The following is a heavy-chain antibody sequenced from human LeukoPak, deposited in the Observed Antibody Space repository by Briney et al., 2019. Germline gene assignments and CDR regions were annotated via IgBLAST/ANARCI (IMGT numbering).Heavy chain of an antibody. CDR3: ARDLVA. V-gene: IGHV3-53*01. Sequence: GGSLRLSRAASGFTVSGNYMSWVREAPGKGLEWVSDIYIGGSTYYADSVKGRFTISRDNSKNTLYLQMNSLRAEDTAVYYWARDLVAWGQGTLVTVSS. CDR1: GFTVSGNY. J-gene: IGHJ4*02. CDR2: IYIGGST. D-gene: IGHD2-15*01.